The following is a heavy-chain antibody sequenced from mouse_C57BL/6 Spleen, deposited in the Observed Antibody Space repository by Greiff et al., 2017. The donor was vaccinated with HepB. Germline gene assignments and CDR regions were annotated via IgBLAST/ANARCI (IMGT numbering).Heavy chain of an antibody. V-gene: IGHV1-55*01. J-gene: IGHJ2*01. CDR1: GYTFTSYW. CDR2: IYPGSGST. D-gene: IGHD2-4*01. CDR3: ARSSSIYYYDGRDY. Sequence: QVQLQQPGAELVKPGASVKMSCKASGYTFTSYWITWVKQRPGQGLEWIGDIYPGSGSTNYNEKFKSKATLTVDTSSSTAYMQLSSLTSEDSAVYYGARSSSIYYYDGRDYWGQGTTLTVSS.